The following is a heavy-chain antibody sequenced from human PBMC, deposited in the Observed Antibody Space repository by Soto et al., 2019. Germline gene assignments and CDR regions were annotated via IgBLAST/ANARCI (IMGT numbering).Heavy chain of an antibody. D-gene: IGHD1-26*01. Sequence: QVQLVQSGAEVKKPESSVKVSCKGSGGTFSSYAISWVRQAPGQGLEWMGGIIPIFGTANYAQKFQGRVTITADESTSTAYMELSSLRSEDTAVYYCARDAARGSYSVGLNWFDPWGQGTLVTVSS. CDR2: IIPIFGTA. CDR1: GGTFSSYA. J-gene: IGHJ5*02. CDR3: ARDAARGSYSVGLNWFDP. V-gene: IGHV1-69*01.